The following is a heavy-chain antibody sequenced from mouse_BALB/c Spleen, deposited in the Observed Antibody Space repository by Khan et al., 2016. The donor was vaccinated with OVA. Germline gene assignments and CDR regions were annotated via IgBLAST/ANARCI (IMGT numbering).Heavy chain of an antibody. CDR1: GYTFRNFG. CDR3: ERPPCFSYTLAY. V-gene: IGHV9-3-1*01. Sequence: QIQLVQSGPELKKPGETVKISCKASGYTFRNFGMNWVKQAPGKGLEWMGWINTYTGEPTYADDFKGRFAFSLETSASTVYLQINNIKNEDTATYFCERPPCFSYTLAYWGQGTSVTVAS. CDR2: INTYTGEP. J-gene: IGHJ4*01.